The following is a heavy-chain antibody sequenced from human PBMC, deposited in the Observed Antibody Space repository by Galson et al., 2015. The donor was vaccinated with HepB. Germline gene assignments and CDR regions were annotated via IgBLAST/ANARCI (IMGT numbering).Heavy chain of an antibody. CDR2: VSSNGGST. CDR3: ARAGVVVPGAMIPPSGAFDI. CDR1: GFPFSSYA. D-gene: IGHD2-2*01. J-gene: IGHJ3*02. Sequence: SLRLSCAASGFPFSSYAMHWVRQAPGKGLEYVSAVSSNGGSTYYADSVKGRFAISRDNSKNTLYLQMGSLRAEDMAVYYCARAGVVVPGAMIPPSGAFDIWGQGTVVTVSS. V-gene: IGHV3-64*02.